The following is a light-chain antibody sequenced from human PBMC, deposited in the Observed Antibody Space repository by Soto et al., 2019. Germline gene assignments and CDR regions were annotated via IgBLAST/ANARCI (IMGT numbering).Light chain of an antibody. J-gene: IGKJ5*01. CDR1: QSVSSN. Sequence: IVMTQSPATLSVSPGERATLSCRASQSVSSNLAWYQQKPGQAPRLLIYDASNRATGIPARFSGSGSGTDFTLTISRLEPEDFAVYYCQKYNNWPPITFGQGTRLEIK. CDR3: QKYNNWPPIT. V-gene: IGKV3D-15*01. CDR2: DAS.